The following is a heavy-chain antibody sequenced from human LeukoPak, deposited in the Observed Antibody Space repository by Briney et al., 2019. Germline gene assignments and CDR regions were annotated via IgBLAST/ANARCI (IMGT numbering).Heavy chain of an antibody. CDR1: GFTFSSYG. CDR2: ISYDGSNK. J-gene: IGHJ4*02. CDR3: ANYDYGDYFFDY. V-gene: IGHV3-30*18. Sequence: PGRSLRLSCAASGFTFSSYGMHWVRQAPGEGLEWVAVISYDGSNKYYADSVKGRFTISRDNSKNTLYLQMNSLRAEDTAVYYCANYDYGDYFFDYWGQGTLVTVSS. D-gene: IGHD4-17*01.